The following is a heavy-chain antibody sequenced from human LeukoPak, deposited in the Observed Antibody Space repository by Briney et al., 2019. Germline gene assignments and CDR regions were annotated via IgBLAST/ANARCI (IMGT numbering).Heavy chain of an antibody. CDR3: ARGRWGNDAFDI. D-gene: IGHD7-27*01. CDR2: IYYSGSA. V-gene: IGHV4-61*05. Sequence: PETLSLTCTLSSGSISSISYYWGWIRHPPRKGLEWIGYIYYSGSANSSPSLKSRVTTSVDTSKNPFCLKVSSVTAADTAVYYCARGRWGNDAFDIWGQGTMVAVSS. CDR1: SGSISSISYY. J-gene: IGHJ3*02.